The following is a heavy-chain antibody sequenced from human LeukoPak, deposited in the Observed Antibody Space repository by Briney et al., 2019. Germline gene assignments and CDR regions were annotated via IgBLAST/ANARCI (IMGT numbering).Heavy chain of an antibody. CDR1: GFTFSSHG. CDR2: ILYDGSNE. V-gene: IGHV3-30*18. D-gene: IGHD3-22*01. J-gene: IGHJ4*02. Sequence: GTSLRLSCAASGFTFSSHGMHWVRQAPGMGLEWVALILYDGSNEYYADSVQGRFTISRDSSRNTLYLQMNSLRAEDTAVYYCAKDGTGGYYYLDYWGQGTLVTVSS. CDR3: AKDGTGGYYYLDY.